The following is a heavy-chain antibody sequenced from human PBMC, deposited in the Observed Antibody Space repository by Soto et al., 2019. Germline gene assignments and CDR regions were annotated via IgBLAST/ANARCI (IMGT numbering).Heavy chain of an antibody. Sequence: QVHLVESGGGLVKPGGSLRLSCALSGFTFSDYYMSWIRQAPGKGLEWVAYISSGGTTIYYGDSVKGRFAISRDNAKNSLYLQMNSLRAEDTAVYYCARDYDILTGYSPFDYWGQGTLVTVSS. J-gene: IGHJ4*02. CDR3: ARDYDILTGYSPFDY. D-gene: IGHD3-9*01. CDR2: ISSGGTTI. V-gene: IGHV3-11*01. CDR1: GFTFSDYY.